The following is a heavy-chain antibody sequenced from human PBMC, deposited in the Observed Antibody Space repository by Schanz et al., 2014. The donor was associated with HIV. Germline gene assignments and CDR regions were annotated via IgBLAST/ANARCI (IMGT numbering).Heavy chain of an antibody. CDR3: VTEQYSTISA. CDR2: ISESGGRS. V-gene: IGHV3-23*01. CDR1: GFTFNNYA. D-gene: IGHD2-15*01. J-gene: IGHJ5*02. Sequence: EVQLLDSGGGLVQPGGSLRLSCVASGFTFNNYAMTWVRQAPGKGLEWVSSISESGGRSYYADSVNGRFTISRDNSRNILYLQMSNLRAEDTALYYCVTEQYSTISAWGQGALVIVSS.